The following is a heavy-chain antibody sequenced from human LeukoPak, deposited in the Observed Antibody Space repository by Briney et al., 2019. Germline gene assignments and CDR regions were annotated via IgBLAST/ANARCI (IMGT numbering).Heavy chain of an antibody. Sequence: GESLQISCQGSGYSFTNYWIGWVRQLPGKGLEWMGIIYPGDSDTRYSPSFQGQVTISADKSISTAYLQWSSLKASDTAMYYCARQSGYCSGGSCYSEVGGSIDYWGQGTLVTVSS. CDR2: IYPGDSDT. CDR3: ARQSGYCSGGSCYSEVGGSIDY. J-gene: IGHJ4*01. V-gene: IGHV5-51*01. D-gene: IGHD2-15*01. CDR1: GYSFTNYW.